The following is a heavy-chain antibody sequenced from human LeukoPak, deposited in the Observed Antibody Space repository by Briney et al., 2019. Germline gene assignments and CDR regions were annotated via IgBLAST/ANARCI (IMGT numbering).Heavy chain of an antibody. J-gene: IGHJ4*02. CDR3: ARVGVAANYDY. V-gene: IGHV3-64*02. Sequence: PGGSLRLSCVASGFTFSSYVMSWVRQAPGKGLEYVSAITNDGGTTYYADSVKGRFTISRDNSKNTLYLQMGSLGSEDMAVYYCARVGVAANYDYWGQGTLVTVSS. D-gene: IGHD2-15*01. CDR2: ITNDGGTT. CDR1: GFTFSSYV.